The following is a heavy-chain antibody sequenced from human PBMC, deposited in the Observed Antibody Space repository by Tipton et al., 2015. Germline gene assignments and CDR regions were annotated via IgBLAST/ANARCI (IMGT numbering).Heavy chain of an antibody. Sequence: TLSLTCTVSGGSLSGFYWSWIRQTPGTGLEWIGYINYRGDTNYNPALKSRVTISADTSKNQFSLKLTSVTAADTAVYYCAREFVTSGGFGMDVWGQGTTVTVSS. CDR3: AREFVTSGGFGMDV. CDR2: INYRGDT. J-gene: IGHJ6*02. D-gene: IGHD3-16*01. CDR1: GGSLSGFY. V-gene: IGHV4-59*01.